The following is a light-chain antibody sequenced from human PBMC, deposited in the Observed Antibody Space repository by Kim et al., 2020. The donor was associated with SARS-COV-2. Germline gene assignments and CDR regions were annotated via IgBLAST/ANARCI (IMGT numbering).Light chain of an antibody. CDR2: EVS. CDR1: SRDVGGCNN. V-gene: IGLV2-8*01. Sequence: PSFTSSCPGTSRDVGGCNNVYWYQQHPGKAPTLVIYEVSKRPSGLPDRFSGSKSGNTASLTVSGLQAEDEADYYCSSYAGSNNVVFGGGTQLTVL. J-gene: IGLJ2*01. CDR3: SSYAGSNNVV.